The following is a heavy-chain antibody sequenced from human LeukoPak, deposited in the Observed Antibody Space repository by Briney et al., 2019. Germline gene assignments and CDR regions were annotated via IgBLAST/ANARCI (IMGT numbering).Heavy chain of an antibody. J-gene: IGHJ4*02. CDR1: GFTFSSYW. D-gene: IGHD6-13*01. CDR3: AREFQAAAVTFDY. Sequence: GSLRLSCAASGFTFSSYWMSWVGQAPGTGLEGVANVKQDGSEKYYVDSVKGRVNISRDNANKSRYLQMNSLRAEDTAVHSCAREFQAAAVTFDYWGQGTLVTVSS. V-gene: IGHV3-7*05. CDR2: VKQDGSEK.